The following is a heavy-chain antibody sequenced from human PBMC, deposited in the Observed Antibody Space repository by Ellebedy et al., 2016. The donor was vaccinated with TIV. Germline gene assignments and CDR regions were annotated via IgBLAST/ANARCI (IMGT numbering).Heavy chain of an antibody. J-gene: IGHJ4*02. Sequence: PGGSLRLSCAASGFIFSDYGMHWVRQAPGQGLEWVAFTSYDGTNPSYADSVKGRFTISRDKSENTLYLHMSSLEAEDTAVYFCAKGGPDRSFDRYSFDSWGQGTLVTVSS. CDR3: AKGGPDRSFDRYSFDS. V-gene: IGHV3-30*18. CDR2: TSYDGTNP. D-gene: IGHD6-6*01. CDR1: GFIFSDYG.